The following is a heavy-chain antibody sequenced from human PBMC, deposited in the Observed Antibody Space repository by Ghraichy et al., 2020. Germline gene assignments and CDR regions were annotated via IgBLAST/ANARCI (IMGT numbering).Heavy chain of an antibody. CDR2: MNPYNDHT. Sequence: ASVKVSCKTSGYTFINYDINWVRQAAGQGLEWMGWMNPYNDHTGYAQKFQGRVTMTRNTSTSTVNMELSGLRSDDTAVYYCARRGQVVACASFRKNWFDAWGQGTLVTVSS. CDR1: GYTFINYD. V-gene: IGHV1-8*01. D-gene: IGHD2-2*01. CDR3: ARRGQVVACASFRKNWFDA. J-gene: IGHJ5*02.